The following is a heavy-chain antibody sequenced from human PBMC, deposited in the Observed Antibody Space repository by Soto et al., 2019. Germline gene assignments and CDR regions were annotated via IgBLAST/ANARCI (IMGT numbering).Heavy chain of an antibody. CDR3: ARDLDYYGLDV. CDR1: GYTFTSYT. CDR2: INIYNGNT. Sequence: QVKLVQSGAEVKKPGASVKVSCKASGYTFTSYTISWVREAPGQGLEWMGWINIYNGNTNYPQKVQGRATMTADTSTSTAFMELRSLRSDDTAVYYCARDLDYYGLDVWGQGTTVIVSS. J-gene: IGHJ6*02. V-gene: IGHV1-18*01.